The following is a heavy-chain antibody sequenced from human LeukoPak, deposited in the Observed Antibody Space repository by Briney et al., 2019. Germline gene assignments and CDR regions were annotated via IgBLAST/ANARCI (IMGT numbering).Heavy chain of an antibody. CDR3: AALLGGPHPGY. V-gene: IGHV3-21*01. CDR2: ISISSNYI. Sequence: PGGSLRLSRAASGFTFSSYSLNWVRQAPGKGLEWVSSISISSNYIYYADSVKGRFTISRDNAKNSPYLQMNSLRAEDTAVYYCAALLGGPHPGYWGQGTLVTVSS. J-gene: IGHJ4*02. CDR1: GFTFSSYS. D-gene: IGHD7-27*01.